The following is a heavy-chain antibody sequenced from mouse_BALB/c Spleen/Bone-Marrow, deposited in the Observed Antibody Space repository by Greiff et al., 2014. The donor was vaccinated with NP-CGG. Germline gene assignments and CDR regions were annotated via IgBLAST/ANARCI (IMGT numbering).Heavy chain of an antibody. Sequence: VQLQQSGAELVRPGSSVKIYCKASGYAFSSYWMNWVKQRPGQGPEWIGQIYPGDGDTNYNGKFKGKATLTADKSSSTAYMQLSSLTSEDSAVYFCARGVPMDYWGQGTSVTASS. V-gene: IGHV1-80*01. CDR1: GYAFSSYW. CDR3: ARGVPMDY. J-gene: IGHJ4*01. CDR2: IYPGDGDT.